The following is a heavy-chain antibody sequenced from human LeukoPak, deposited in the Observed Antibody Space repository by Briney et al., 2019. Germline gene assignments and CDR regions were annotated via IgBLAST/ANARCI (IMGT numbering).Heavy chain of an antibody. D-gene: IGHD2-2*01. CDR1: GLTFSSYG. Sequence: GGSLRPSCAASGLTFSSYGTHWVRQAPGKGLEWVGHIRTKTDGGTTEYAAHVKGRFTFSRDDSKNTMYLQMNSLKVEGTGIYYCATFTSLDFWGQGTLVTVSS. CDR3: ATFTSLDF. J-gene: IGHJ4*02. V-gene: IGHV3-15*01. CDR2: IRTKTDGGTT.